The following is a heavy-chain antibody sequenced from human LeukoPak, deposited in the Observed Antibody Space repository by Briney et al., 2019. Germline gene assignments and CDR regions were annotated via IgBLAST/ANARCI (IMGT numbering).Heavy chain of an antibody. Sequence: SGGSLRLSCAASGLSFSSFAMSWVRQGPARGLEWVSSNRGNGETFYADSVKGRFTLSSDSSRNTVYFQLNNLRVEDTAIYYCAKASWVSSTDAVRWGQGTLVTVSS. CDR3: AKASWVSSTDAVR. J-gene: IGHJ4*02. D-gene: IGHD3-16*01. CDR2: NRGNGET. CDR1: GLSFSSFA. V-gene: IGHV3-23*01.